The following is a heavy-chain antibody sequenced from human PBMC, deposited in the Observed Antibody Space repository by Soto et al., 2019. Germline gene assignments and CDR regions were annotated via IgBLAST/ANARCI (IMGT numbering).Heavy chain of an antibody. CDR3: ASAVATRPEVYFDY. D-gene: IGHD5-12*01. CDR2: ISSSGSTI. CDR1: GFTFSDYY. Sequence: PGGSLRLSCAASGFTFSDYYMSWIRQAPGKGLEWVSYISSSGSTIYYADSVKGRFTISRDNAKNSLYLQMNSLRAEDTAVYYCASAVATRPEVYFDYWGQGTLVTVSS. J-gene: IGHJ4*02. V-gene: IGHV3-11*01.